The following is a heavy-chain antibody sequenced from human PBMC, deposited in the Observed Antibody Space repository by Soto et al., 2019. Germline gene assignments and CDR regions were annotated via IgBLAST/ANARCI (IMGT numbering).Heavy chain of an antibody. CDR1: GGSISSSSYY. D-gene: IGHD2-8*01. J-gene: IGHJ5*02. CDR3: ALTAGYCTNGVCYTWFDP. V-gene: IGHV4-61*01. Sequence: SETLSLTCTVSGGSISSSSYYWSWIRQPPGKGLEWIGYIYYSGSTNYNPSLKSRVTISVDTSKNQFSLKLSSVTAADTAVYYCALTAGYCTNGVCYTWFDPWGQGTLVTVSS. CDR2: IYYSGST.